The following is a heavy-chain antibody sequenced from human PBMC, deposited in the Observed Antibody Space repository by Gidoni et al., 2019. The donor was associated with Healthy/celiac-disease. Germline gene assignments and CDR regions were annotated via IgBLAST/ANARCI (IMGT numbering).Heavy chain of an antibody. CDR2: VSWNSGSI. Sequence: EVQLVESGGGLVQPGRSLRLSCPASGFTFDDYDLHWVRPAPGKGLELVSGVSWNSGSIGYADSVKGRFTISRDNAKNSLYLQMNSLRAEDTALYYCAKDLMVRGVHDAFDIWGQGTMVTVSS. V-gene: IGHV3-9*01. J-gene: IGHJ3*02. CDR1: GFTFDDYD. CDR3: AKDLMVRGVHDAFDI. D-gene: IGHD3-10*01.